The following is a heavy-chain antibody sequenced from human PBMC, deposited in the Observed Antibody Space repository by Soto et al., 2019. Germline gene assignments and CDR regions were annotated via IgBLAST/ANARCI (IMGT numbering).Heavy chain of an antibody. CDR2: IYYSGST. D-gene: IGHD2-15*01. V-gene: IGHV4-31*03. CDR1: GGSISSGGYY. CDR3: ARGRRSRAWFDP. J-gene: IGHJ5*02. Sequence: PSETLSLTCTVSGGSISSGGYYWSWIRQHPGKGLEWIGYIYYSGSTYYNPSLKSRVTISVDTSKNQFSLKLSSVTAADTAVYYCARGRRSRAWFDPWGQGTLVTVSS.